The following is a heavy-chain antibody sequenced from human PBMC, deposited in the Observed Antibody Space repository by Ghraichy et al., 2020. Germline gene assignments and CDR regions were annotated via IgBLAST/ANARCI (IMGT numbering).Heavy chain of an antibody. Sequence: SETLSLTCTISGGSISGNYWSWIRQAPGKGLEWLAYIYYSGSTNYNPSLKSRVTISIDTSKNQFSLKLGSVTAADTAVYYCARGGWSLDYWGQGALVTVSS. J-gene: IGHJ4*02. CDR3: ARGGWSLDY. V-gene: IGHV4-59*01. D-gene: IGHD2-15*01. CDR1: GGSISGNY. CDR2: IYYSGST.